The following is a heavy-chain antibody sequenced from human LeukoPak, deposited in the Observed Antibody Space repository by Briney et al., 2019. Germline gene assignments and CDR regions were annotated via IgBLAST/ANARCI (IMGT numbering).Heavy chain of an antibody. CDR3: ARDPSGSSRYWFDP. CDR2: IYYSGST. J-gene: IGHJ5*02. CDR1: GGSISSYY. Sequence: SETLSLTCTVSGGSISSYYWSWIRQPPGKGLEWIGYIYYSGSTNYNPSLKSRVTISVDTSKNQFSLKLSSVTAADTAVYYCARDPSGSSRYWFDPWGQGTLVTVSS. V-gene: IGHV4-59*01. D-gene: IGHD6-13*01.